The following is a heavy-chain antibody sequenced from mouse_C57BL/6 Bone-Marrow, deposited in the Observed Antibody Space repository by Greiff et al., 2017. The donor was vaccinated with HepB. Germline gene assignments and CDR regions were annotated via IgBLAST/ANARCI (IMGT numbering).Heavy chain of an antibody. CDR3: ARKGGFITTVVERGYFDV. V-gene: IGHV1-69*01. CDR2: IDPSDSYT. CDR1: GYTFTSYW. Sequence: QVQLQQPGAELVMPGASVKLSCKASGYTFTSYWMHWVKQRPGQGLEWIGEIDPSDSYTNYNQKFKGKSTLTVDKSSSTAYMQLSSLTSEDSAVYYCARKGGFITTVVERGYFDVWGTGTTVTVSS. D-gene: IGHD1-1*01. J-gene: IGHJ1*03.